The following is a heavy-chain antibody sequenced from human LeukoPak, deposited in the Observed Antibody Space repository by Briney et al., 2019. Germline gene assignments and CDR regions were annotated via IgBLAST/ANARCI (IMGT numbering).Heavy chain of an antibody. D-gene: IGHD2-2*01. CDR3: ASVRAVYYFDY. Sequence: GRSLRLSCAASGFTFSSYWMHWVRQAPGKGLVWVSRINSDGSSTSYADSVKGRFTISRDNAKNTLYLQMNSLRAEDTAVYYCASVRAVYYFDYWGQGTLVTVSS. CDR1: GFTFSSYW. V-gene: IGHV3-74*01. CDR2: INSDGSST. J-gene: IGHJ4*02.